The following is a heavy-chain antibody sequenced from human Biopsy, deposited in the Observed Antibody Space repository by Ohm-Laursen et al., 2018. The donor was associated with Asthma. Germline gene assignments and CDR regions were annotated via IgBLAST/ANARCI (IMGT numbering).Heavy chain of an antibody. V-gene: IGHV1-3*04. CDR1: GYTFINYA. D-gene: IGHD3-9*01. CDR3: ARTYYDFLTGQVKDVFGV. CDR2: VNTGNGDT. Sequence: ASVKVSCNASGYTFINYAIHWVRQAPGHSLEWMGWVNTGNGDTKYSQKFQGRVTITRDTSASTAYMELRSLRSEDTATYYCARTYYDFLTGQVKDVFGVWGQGTMVTVSS. J-gene: IGHJ3*01.